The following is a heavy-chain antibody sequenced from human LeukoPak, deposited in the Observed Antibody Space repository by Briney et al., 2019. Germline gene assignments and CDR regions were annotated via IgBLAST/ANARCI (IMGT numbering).Heavy chain of an antibody. J-gene: IGHJ3*02. CDR1: GFTFSSYW. Sequence: GGSLRLSCAASGFTFSSYWMHWVRQAPGKGLVWVSRMNSDGSSTSYADSVQGRFTISRDNAKNTLYLQMSSLRADDTAVYYCARELPEHNDAFDIWGQGTMVTVSS. CDR3: ARELPEHNDAFDI. V-gene: IGHV3-74*01. CDR2: MNSDGSST. D-gene: IGHD2-21*01.